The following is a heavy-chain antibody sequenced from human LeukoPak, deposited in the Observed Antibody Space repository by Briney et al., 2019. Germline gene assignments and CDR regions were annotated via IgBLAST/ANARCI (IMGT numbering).Heavy chain of an antibody. V-gene: IGHV1-2*02. J-gene: IGHJ4*02. Sequence: GASVKVSCKASGYTFTDSYMHWMRQAPGQGLEWMGWINPNSDTNYSQKFQGRVTMTRDTSISTADMELNSLTSDDTGVYYCARDRGGNSFDFWGQGTLVTVSS. CDR2: INPNSDT. CDR3: ARDRGGNSFDF. CDR1: GYTFTDSY. D-gene: IGHD4-23*01.